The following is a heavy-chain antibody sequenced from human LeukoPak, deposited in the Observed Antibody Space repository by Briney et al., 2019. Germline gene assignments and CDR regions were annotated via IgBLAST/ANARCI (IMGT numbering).Heavy chain of an antibody. CDR1: GFTFSTYA. CDR3: TRQEDIVATTDY. D-gene: IGHD5-12*01. V-gene: IGHV3-23*01. J-gene: IGHJ4*02. CDR2: ISADGVAT. Sequence: PGGSLRLSCAASGFTFSTYAMIWVRQAPGRGLEWVSAISADGVATYYADSVKGRFTISRDDSKNTAYLQMNSLKTEDTAVYYCTRQEDIVATTDYWGQGTLVTVSS.